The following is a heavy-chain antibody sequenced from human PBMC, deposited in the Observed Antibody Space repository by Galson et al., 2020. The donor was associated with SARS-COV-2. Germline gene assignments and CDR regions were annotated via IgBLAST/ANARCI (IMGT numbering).Heavy chain of an antibody. CDR2: INSSGST. CDR1: CGSFSGYY. D-gene: IGHD2-21*02. V-gene: IGHV4-34*01. CDR3: ASAENFFLVVTATRMCYFDY. J-gene: IGHJ4*02. Sequence: SETLSLTCAVYCGSFSGYYCSWILQPPGKGLEWIGEINSSGSTNYKPSLKIRVTISVDTSKNHFSPKLSSVPAADTAVYYCASAENFFLVVTATRMCYFDYWGRGTLATVSS.